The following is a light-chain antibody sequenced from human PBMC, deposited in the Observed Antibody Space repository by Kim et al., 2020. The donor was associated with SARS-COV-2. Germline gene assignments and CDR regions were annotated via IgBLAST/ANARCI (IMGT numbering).Light chain of an antibody. CDR2: EDN. Sequence: QSVLTQPASVSGSPEQSIAISCTGTSSDVGGYDLVSWYQQHPGNAPKLMIYEDNKRPSGASTRFSDSKSGNTASLVISGLQTEDEADYYCCSYAGRGTWVFGGGTQLTVL. CDR3: CSYAGRGTWV. CDR1: SSDVGGYDL. J-gene: IGLJ3*02. V-gene: IGLV2-23*01.